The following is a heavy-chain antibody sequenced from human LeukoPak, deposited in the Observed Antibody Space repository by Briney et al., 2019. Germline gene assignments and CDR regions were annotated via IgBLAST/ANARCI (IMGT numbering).Heavy chain of an antibody. J-gene: IGHJ4*02. CDR2: IIGGAGST. V-gene: IGHV3-23*01. CDR3: AHGSMYQLDY. Sequence: GGSLRLSGAASGFSFSSHGMSWVRQAPGKGLEWVSGIIGGAGSTYYADSVKGRFTISRDNSKNTLYLQMNSLRAEDTAVYYCAHGSMYQLDYWGQGTLVTVSS. CDR1: GFSFSSHG. D-gene: IGHD2-2*01.